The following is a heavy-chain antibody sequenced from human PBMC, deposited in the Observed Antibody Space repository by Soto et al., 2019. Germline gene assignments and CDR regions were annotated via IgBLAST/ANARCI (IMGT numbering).Heavy chain of an antibody. CDR3: ARGLSGSGSYSNWFDS. CDR2: IYYSGST. D-gene: IGHD3-10*01. V-gene: IGHV4-30-4*01. J-gene: IGHJ5*01. Sequence: PSETLSLTCTVSGGSISSGDYYWSWIRQPPGKGLEWIGYIYYSGSTYYNPSLKSRVTISVDTSKNQFSLKLSSVTAADTAVYYCARGLSGSGSYSNWFDSSGQGTLVTVSS. CDR1: GGSISSGDYY.